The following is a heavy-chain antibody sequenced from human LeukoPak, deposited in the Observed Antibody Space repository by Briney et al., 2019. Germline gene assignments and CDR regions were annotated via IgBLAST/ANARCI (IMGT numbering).Heavy chain of an antibody. CDR1: GGSISSYY. CDR2: IYYSGST. CDR3: ARTDLADAFDI. Sequence: PSETLFLTGTVSGGSISSYYWSWIRQPPGKGLEWIGYIYYSGSTNYNPSLKSRVTISVDTSKNQFSLKLSSVTAADTAVYYCARTDLADAFDIWGQGTMVTVSS. J-gene: IGHJ3*02. V-gene: IGHV4-59*01.